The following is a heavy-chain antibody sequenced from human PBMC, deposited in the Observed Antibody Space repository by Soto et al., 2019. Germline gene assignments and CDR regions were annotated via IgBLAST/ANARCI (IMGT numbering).Heavy chain of an antibody. V-gene: IGHV1-18*01. CDR1: GYTFTSYG. CDR3: ARSGYCSSTSCSLLDY. D-gene: IGHD2-2*03. CDR2: ISAYNGNT. J-gene: IGHJ4*02. Sequence: ASVKVSCKASGYTFTSYGISWVRQAPGQGLEWMGWISAYNGNTNYAQKLQGRVTMTTDTSTSTAYMELRSLRSDDTAVYYCARSGYCSSTSCSLLDYWGQGTLVTVSS.